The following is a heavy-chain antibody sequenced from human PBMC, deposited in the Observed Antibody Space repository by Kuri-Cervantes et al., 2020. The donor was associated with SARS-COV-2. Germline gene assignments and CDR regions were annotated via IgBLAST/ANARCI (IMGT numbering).Heavy chain of an antibody. D-gene: IGHD1-1*01. CDR1: GYTFTGYY. CDR2: INPSGGST. J-gene: IGHJ6*03. V-gene: IGHV1-46*01. CDR3: ARSWGNWRYMDV. Sequence: ASVKVSCKASGYTFTGYYMHWVRQAPGQGFEWMGIINPSGGSTSYAQKFQGRVTMTRDTSTSTVYMELSSLRSEDTAVYYCARSWGNWRYMDVWGKGTTVTVSS.